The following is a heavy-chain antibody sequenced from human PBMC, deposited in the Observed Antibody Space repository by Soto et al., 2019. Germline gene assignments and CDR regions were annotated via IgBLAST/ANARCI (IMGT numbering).Heavy chain of an antibody. J-gene: IGHJ5*02. CDR2: IYYSGTS. CDR3: AARRSEILKNWFDP. CDR1: GGFISGSDYY. D-gene: IGHD1-26*01. V-gene: IGHV4-39*07. Sequence: PSETLSLTCTVSGGFISGSDYYWGWIRQPPGKGLEWIGNIYYSGTSYSYPSLKGRVTMSVDTSKNQFSLKLSSVTAADTAVYYCAARRSEILKNWFDPWGQGTLVTVSS.